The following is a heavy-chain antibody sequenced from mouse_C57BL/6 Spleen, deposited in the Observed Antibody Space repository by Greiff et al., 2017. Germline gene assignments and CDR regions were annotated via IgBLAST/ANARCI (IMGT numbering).Heavy chain of an antibody. J-gene: IGHJ3*01. V-gene: IGHV1-85*01. CDR1: GYTFTSYD. D-gene: IGHD2-12*01. Sequence: QVQLQQSGPELVKPGASVKLSCKASGYTFTSYDINWVKQRPGQGLEWIGWIYPRDGSTKYNEKFKGKATLTVDTSSSTAYMELHSLTSEDSAVYFCARGGYSPWFAYWGQGTLVTVSA. CDR2: IYPRDGST. CDR3: ARGGYSPWFAY.